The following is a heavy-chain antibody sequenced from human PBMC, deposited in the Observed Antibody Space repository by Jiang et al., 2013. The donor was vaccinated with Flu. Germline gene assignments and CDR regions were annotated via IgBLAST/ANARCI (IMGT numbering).Heavy chain of an antibody. D-gene: IGHD5-18*01. CDR1: GGSIGVNY. CDR3: ARSTSGYSYGSNAFDI. Sequence: LLKPSETLSLTCTVSGGSIGVNYWSWIRQTPGKGLEWIGFIHYSATTDYNPSLRGRVTISRDTSKNQFSLKLNSVTAADTAVYYCARSTSGYSYGSNAFDIWGHGTMVTVSS. J-gene: IGHJ3*02. V-gene: IGHV4-59*01. CDR2: IHYSATT.